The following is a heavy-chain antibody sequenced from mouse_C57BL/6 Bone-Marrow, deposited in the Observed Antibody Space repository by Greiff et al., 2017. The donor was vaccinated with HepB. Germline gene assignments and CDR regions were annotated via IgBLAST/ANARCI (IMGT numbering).Heavy chain of an antibody. CDR2: IYPRSGNT. CDR1: GYTFTSYG. CDR3: ARELYYYRAYFDY. J-gene: IGHJ2*01. V-gene: IGHV1-81*01. D-gene: IGHD1-1*01. Sequence: VNVLESGAELARPGASVKLSCKASGYTFTSYGISWVKQRTGQGLEWIGEIYPRSGNTYYNEKFKGKATLTADKSSSTAYMELCSLTSEDSAVYFCARELYYYRAYFDYWGQVTTLTVSS.